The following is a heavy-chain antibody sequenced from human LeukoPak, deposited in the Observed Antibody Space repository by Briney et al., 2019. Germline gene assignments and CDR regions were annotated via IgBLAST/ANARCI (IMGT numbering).Heavy chain of an antibody. D-gene: IGHD1-26*01. CDR3: ARDCSGSHVQLCGMGV. V-gene: IGHV3-53*01. CDR1: GFSVSSNY. J-gene: IGHJ6*02. CDR2: IYSGGDT. Sequence: GGSPRLSRAPPGFSVSSNYMSWVPQAPRKGLEWVSVIYSGGDTYYADSVKGRFTISRDNTKNTMYLQIKSLRAEDTAVYYCARDCSGSHVQLCGMGVWGQGTTVTVSS.